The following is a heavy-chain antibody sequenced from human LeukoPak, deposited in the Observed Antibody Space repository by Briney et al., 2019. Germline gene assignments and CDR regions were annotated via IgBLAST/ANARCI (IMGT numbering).Heavy chain of an antibody. D-gene: IGHD3-3*01. CDR3: AKGVPEYDFWSGYYPGQYGMDV. CDR2: ISYDGSNK. Sequence: GGSLRLSCAASGFTFSSYGMHWVRKAPGKGLEWVAVISYDGSNKYYADSVKGRFTISRDNSKNTLYLQMNSLRAEDTAVYYCAKGVPEYDFWSGYYPGQYGMDVWGQGTTVTVSS. J-gene: IGHJ6*02. V-gene: IGHV3-30*18. CDR1: GFTFSSYG.